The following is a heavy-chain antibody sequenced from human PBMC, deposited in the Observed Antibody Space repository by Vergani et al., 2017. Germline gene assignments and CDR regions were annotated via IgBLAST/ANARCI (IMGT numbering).Heavy chain of an antibody. CDR3: ARHLRLLYNRFDP. V-gene: IGHV3-30*03. Sequence: QVHLVESGGGVVQPGRSLRLSCVVSGFTSSYYGMHWVRQAPGKGLEWVAVISYDGTQKYYADSVKGRFTISRDNSKSTMYLQMNSLRDEDTGVYYCARHLRLLYNRFDPWGQGTLVTVSS. CDR2: ISYDGTQK. D-gene: IGHD1-14*01. CDR1: GFTSSYYG. J-gene: IGHJ5*02.